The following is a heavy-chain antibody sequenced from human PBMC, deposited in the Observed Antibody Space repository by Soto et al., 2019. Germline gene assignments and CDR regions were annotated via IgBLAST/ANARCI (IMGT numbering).Heavy chain of an antibody. CDR1: GDSVSSNSAA. Sequence: SPTLSLTCAISGDSVSSNSAAWNWIRQSPSRGLEWLGRTYYRSKWYNDYAVSVKSRITINPDTSKNQFSLQLNSVTPEDTAVYYCARDSLSTGYSSSWYWGNWFDPWGQGTLVTVSS. J-gene: IGHJ5*02. CDR3: ARDSLSTGYSSSWYWGNWFDP. CDR2: TYYRSKWYN. V-gene: IGHV6-1*01. D-gene: IGHD6-13*01.